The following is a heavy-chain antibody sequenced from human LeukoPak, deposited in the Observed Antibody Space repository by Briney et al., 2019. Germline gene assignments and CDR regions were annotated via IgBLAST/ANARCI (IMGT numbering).Heavy chain of an antibody. J-gene: IGHJ6*02. CDR1: GGSISSYY. CDR2: IYYSGST. CDR3: ARDKSYGMDV. Sequence: SETLSLTCTVSGGSISSYYWSWIWQPPGKGLEWIGYIYYSGSTNYNPSLKSRVTISVDTSKNQFSLKLSSVTAADTAVYYCARDKSYGMDVWGQGTTVTVSS. V-gene: IGHV4-59*01.